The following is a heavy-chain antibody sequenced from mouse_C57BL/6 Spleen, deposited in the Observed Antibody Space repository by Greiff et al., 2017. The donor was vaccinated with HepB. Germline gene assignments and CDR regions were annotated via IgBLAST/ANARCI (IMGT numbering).Heavy chain of an antibody. CDR3: ARPYYYGSDYYAMDY. D-gene: IGHD1-1*01. J-gene: IGHJ4*01. Sequence: QVQLKQPGAELVRPGSSVKLSCKASGYTFTSYWMHWVKQRPIQGLEWIGNIDPSDSETHYNQKFKDKATLTVDKSSSTAYMQLSSLTSEDSAVYYCARPYYYGSDYYAMDYWGQGTSVTVSS. CDR1: GYTFTSYW. V-gene: IGHV1-52*01. CDR2: IDPSDSET.